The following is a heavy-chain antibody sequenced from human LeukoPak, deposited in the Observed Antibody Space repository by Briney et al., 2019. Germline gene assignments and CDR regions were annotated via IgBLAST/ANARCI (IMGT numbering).Heavy chain of an antibody. J-gene: IGHJ4*02. Sequence: PGGSLRLSCAASGFTFDDYGMSWVRQAPGKGLEWVSGINWNGGSTGYADSVKGRFTISRDNAKNSLYLQMNSLRAGDTAVYYCARDLMGIAYRGAFYYWGQGTLVTVSS. V-gene: IGHV3-20*04. CDR3: ARDLMGIAYRGAFYY. CDR2: INWNGGST. D-gene: IGHD6-13*01. CDR1: GFTFDDYG.